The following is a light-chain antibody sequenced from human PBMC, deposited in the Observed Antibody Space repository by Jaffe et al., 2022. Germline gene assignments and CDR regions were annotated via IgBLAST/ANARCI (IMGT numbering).Light chain of an antibody. CDR1: QDISNY. CDR3: QQYDNLLHSLSP. Sequence: DIQMTQSPSSLSASVGDRVTITCQASQDISNYLNWYQQKPGKAPKLLIYDASNLETGVPSRFSGSGSGTDFTFTISSLQPEDIATYYCQQYDNLLHSLSPFGPGTKVDIK. CDR2: DAS. J-gene: IGKJ3*01. V-gene: IGKV1-33*01.